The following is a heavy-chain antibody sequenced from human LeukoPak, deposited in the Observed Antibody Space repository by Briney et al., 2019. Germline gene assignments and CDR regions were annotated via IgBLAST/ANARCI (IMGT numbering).Heavy chain of an antibody. CDR1: GGSISSGGYY. J-gene: IGHJ4*02. V-gene: IGHV4-30-2*01. CDR2: IYHSGST. CDR3: ARDNSGYYLDY. Sequence: SETLSLTCTVSGGSISSGGYYWSWIRQPPGKGLEWIGYIYHSGSTYYNPSLKSRVTISVDRSKNQFSLKLSSVTAADTAVYYCARDNSGYYLDYWGQGTLVTVSS. D-gene: IGHD3-22*01.